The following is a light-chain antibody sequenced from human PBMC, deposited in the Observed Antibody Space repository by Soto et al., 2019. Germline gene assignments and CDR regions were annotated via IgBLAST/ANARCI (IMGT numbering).Light chain of an antibody. CDR2: GAS. J-gene: IGKJ1*01. Sequence: EIVFTQSPGTLSLSPGERATLSCRASQSVSNNYLAWSQQKPGQAPRLLIYGASNRATGIPDRFSSSGSGTDFTLTISRLEPEDFAVDYCQQYGSSGTFGPGTKVDIK. CDR1: QSVSNNY. CDR3: QQYGSSGT. V-gene: IGKV3-20*01.